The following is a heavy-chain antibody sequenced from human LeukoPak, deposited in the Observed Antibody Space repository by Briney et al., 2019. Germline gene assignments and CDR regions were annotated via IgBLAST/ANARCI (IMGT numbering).Heavy chain of an antibody. Sequence: GASVKVSCKASGYTFTSYYMHWVRQAPGQGLEWMGIINPSGGSTSYAQKFQGRVTMTRDTSTSTVYMELSSLRSEDTAVYYCARVKMLMGGDYVGAFDIWGQGTMVTVSS. J-gene: IGHJ3*02. CDR1: GYTFTSYY. CDR3: ARVKMLMGGDYVGAFDI. CDR2: INPSGGST. V-gene: IGHV1-46*01. D-gene: IGHD4-17*01.